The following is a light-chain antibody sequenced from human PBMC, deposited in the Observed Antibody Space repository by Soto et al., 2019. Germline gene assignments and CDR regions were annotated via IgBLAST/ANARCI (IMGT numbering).Light chain of an antibody. CDR3: ASWDDSLSAVL. J-gene: IGLJ2*01. V-gene: IGLV1-44*01. Sequence: QSVLTQPTSASGTPGQRVTISCSGSSSNIGSNVVNWYQQLPGTAPKLLIYSNNQRPSGVTDRFSGSKSGTSASLAISGLQSEDETDYYCASWDDSLSAVLFGGGTKLTVL. CDR2: SNN. CDR1: SSNIGSNV.